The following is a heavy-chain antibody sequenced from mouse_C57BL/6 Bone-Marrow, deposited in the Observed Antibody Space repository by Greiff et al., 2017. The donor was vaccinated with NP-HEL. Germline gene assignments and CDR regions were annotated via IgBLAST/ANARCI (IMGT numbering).Heavy chain of an antibody. V-gene: IGHV2-9-1*01. CDR1: GFSLTSYA. J-gene: IGHJ4*01. CDR3: ARMAWGHCAVDY. Sequence: VKLMESGPGLVAPSQSLSITCTVSGFSLTSYAISWVRQPPGKGLEWLGVIWTGGGTNSNSALKYRLSISKDNSKSQVFLKMNSLQTDDTARYYCARMAWGHCAVDYGGRGTSVTVTS. CDR2: IWTGGGT.